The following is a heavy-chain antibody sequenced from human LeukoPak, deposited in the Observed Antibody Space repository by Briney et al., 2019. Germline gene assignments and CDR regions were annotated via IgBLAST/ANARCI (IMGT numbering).Heavy chain of an antibody. Sequence: GGSLRLSCAASGFTFSSYAMSWVRQAPGKGLEWVSAISGSGAGTYYADSVKGRFTISRDNSKNTLYLQMNSLRAEDTAVYYCAKADSSAWYAHFDYWGQGTLVTVSS. D-gene: IGHD6-19*01. V-gene: IGHV3-23*01. CDR1: GFTFSSYA. J-gene: IGHJ4*02. CDR3: AKADSSAWYAHFDY. CDR2: ISGSGAGT.